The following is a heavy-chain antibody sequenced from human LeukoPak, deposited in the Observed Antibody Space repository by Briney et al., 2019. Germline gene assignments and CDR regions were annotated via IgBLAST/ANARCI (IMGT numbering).Heavy chain of an antibody. D-gene: IGHD2-15*01. J-gene: IGHJ4*02. V-gene: IGHV1-46*01. CDR2: INPSGGST. CDR3: ARAESRLLLCQ. CDR1: GYTFTSYY. Sequence: ASVKVSCKASGYTFTSYYMHWVRQAPGQGLEWMGIINPSGGSTSYAQKFQGRVTMTRDTSISTAYMELSRLRSDDTAVYYCARAESRLLLCQWGQGTLVTVSS.